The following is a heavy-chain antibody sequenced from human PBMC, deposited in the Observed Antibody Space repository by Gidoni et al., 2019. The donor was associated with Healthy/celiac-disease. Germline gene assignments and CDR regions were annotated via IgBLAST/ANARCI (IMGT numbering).Heavy chain of an antibody. D-gene: IGHD6-6*01. Sequence: EVQLVQSGAEVKKPGESLRISCKGSGYSFTSYWNSWVRQLPGKGLEWMGRIDPSASYTNYSPSFQGQVTISADKSISTAYLQWSSLKASDTAMYYCARPSGYSSSSSYYYGMDVWGQGTTVTVSS. CDR1: GYSFTSYW. CDR2: IDPSASYT. J-gene: IGHJ6*02. CDR3: ARPSGYSSSSSYYYGMDV. V-gene: IGHV5-10-1*03.